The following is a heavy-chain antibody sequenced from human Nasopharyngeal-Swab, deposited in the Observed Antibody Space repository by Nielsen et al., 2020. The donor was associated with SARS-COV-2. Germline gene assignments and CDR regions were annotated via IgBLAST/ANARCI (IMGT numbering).Heavy chain of an antibody. V-gene: IGHV1-2*06. CDR3: AADSGSLVFDY. CDR1: GYTFTGYY. Sequence: ASVKVSCKASGYTFTGYYLHWVRQAPGQGLEWMGRINANNGGTYYAQKFQGRVTMTRDTSISTAYMELSRLRSDDTAVYYCAADSGSLVFDYWGQGTLVTVSS. J-gene: IGHJ4*02. D-gene: IGHD1-26*01. CDR2: INANNGGT.